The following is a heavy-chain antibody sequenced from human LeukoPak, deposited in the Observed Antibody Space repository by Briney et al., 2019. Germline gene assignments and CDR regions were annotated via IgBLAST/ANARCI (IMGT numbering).Heavy chain of an antibody. CDR2: ISSDGSVT. V-gene: IGHV3-74*03. J-gene: IGHJ4*02. CDR3: AKLPGRAADY. CDR1: GFIFTNYW. Sequence: GGSLRLSCAVSGFIFTNYWMHWVRQDPGKGLVWVSYISSDGSVTKYADSVKGRFTISRDNAVNTLYLQMNSLRAEDTAVYYCAKLPGRAADYWGQGTLVTVSS.